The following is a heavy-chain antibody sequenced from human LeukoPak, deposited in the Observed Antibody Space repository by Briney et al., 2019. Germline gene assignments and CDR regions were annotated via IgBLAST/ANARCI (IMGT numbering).Heavy chain of an antibody. CDR2: ISGSGSDI. D-gene: IGHD3-9*01. J-gene: IGHJ4*02. Sequence: GGSLRLSCAASGFTFKTYSMNWVRQAPGKGLEWVSSISGSGSDIYYPDSMKGRFTISRDDAKNTLYLHMNSLRDDDTAVYYCASDQRYAFDYWGQGILVTVSS. CDR1: GFTFKTYS. CDR3: ASDQRYAFDY. V-gene: IGHV3-21*06.